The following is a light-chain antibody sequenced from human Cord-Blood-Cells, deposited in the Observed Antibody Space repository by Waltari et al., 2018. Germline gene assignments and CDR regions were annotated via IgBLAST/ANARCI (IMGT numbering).Light chain of an antibody. CDR3: CSYAGSSTFVV. CDR1: SSDVGSYNL. J-gene: IGLJ2*01. CDR2: EGS. V-gene: IGLV2-23*03. Sequence: QSALTQPASVSGSPGQSITISCTGTSSDVGSYNLVSWYQQHPGKAPKLMIYEGSKRPSGVFNRFFCSKSGNTASLTISGLQADDEADDYCCSYAGSSTFVVFGGGTKLTVL.